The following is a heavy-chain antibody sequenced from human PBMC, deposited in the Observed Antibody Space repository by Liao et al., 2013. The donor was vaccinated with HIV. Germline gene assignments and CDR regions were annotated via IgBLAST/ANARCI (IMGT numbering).Heavy chain of an antibody. V-gene: IGHV4-59*10. CDR1: GGSFSGYY. Sequence: QVQLQQWGAGLLKPSETLSLTCAVYGGSFSGYYWSWIRQPAGKGLEWIGRIYTSGSTNYNPSLKSRVTMSVDTSKNQFSLKLSSVTAADTAVYYCARGTIFGPDYWGQGTLVTVS. D-gene: IGHD3-3*01. CDR3: ARGTIFGPDY. J-gene: IGHJ4*02. CDR2: IYTSGST.